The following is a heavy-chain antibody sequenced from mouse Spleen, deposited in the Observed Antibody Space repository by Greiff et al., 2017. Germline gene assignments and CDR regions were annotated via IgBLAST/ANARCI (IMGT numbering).Heavy chain of an antibody. J-gene: IGHJ1*01. CDR3: ARDYRYDRPYWYFDV. CDR1: GFSLTSYG. V-gene: IGHV2-9*02. CDR2: IWAGGST. Sequence: QVQGVESGPGLVAPSQSLSITCTVSGFSLTSYGVHWVRQPPGKGLEWLGVIWAGGSTNYNSALMSRLSISKDNSKSQVFLKMNSLQTDDTAMYYCARDYRYDRPYWYFDVWGAGTTVTVSS. D-gene: IGHD2-14*01.